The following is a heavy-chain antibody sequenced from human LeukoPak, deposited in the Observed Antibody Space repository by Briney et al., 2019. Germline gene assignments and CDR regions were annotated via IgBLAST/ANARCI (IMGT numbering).Heavy chain of an antibody. Sequence: GRSLRLSCAASGFTLSSYGIHWVRQAPGKGLEWVAVLSYDGKNKYYADSVKGRFTISRDNSKNTLYLQMNSLRAEDTAVYYCAKEGPRSDYGDYLDYWGQGTLVTVSS. V-gene: IGHV3-30*18. CDR3: AKEGPRSDYGDYLDY. CDR1: GFTLSSYG. CDR2: LSYDGKNK. D-gene: IGHD4-17*01. J-gene: IGHJ4*02.